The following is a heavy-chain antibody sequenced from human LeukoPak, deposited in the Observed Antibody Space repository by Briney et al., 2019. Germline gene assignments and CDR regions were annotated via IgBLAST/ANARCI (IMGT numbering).Heavy chain of an antibody. CDR1: GFTFSDYF. CDR2: VSSSGSYT. Sequence: PGGSLRLSCAASGFTFSDYFMGWIRQAPGKGLEWLSYVSSSGSYTNNADSVKGRFTISRDNAKNALYLQMNSLRADDTAIYYCARARTGRDAFDIWGQGTTVTVSS. CDR3: ARARTGRDAFDI. J-gene: IGHJ3*02. D-gene: IGHD3-10*01. V-gene: IGHV3-11*05.